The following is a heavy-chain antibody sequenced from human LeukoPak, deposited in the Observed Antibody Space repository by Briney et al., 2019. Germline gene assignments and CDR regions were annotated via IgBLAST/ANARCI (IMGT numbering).Heavy chain of an antibody. CDR3: ARYCSGSICYSGVDY. J-gene: IGHJ4*02. Sequence: GGSLRLSCAASGFTFSSYMMTWVRQAPGKGLEWVSTISNDGGSTYYADSVKGRFTISRDNSKNTLHLQMSSLRAEDTAVYYCARYCSGSICYSGVDYWGQGTLVPVSS. D-gene: IGHD2-15*01. CDR1: GFTFSSYM. CDR2: ISNDGGST. V-gene: IGHV3-23*01.